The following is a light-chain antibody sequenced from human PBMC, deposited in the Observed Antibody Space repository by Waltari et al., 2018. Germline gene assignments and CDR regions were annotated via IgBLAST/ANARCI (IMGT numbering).Light chain of an antibody. J-gene: IGKJ1*01. CDR1: QSVSVY. Sequence: EIVLTQSPATLSLSPGERATLSCRASQSVSVYLAWYQQKPGQAPRPLIFDASSRATGIPARFSGSGSGTDFTLTISSLEPEDFAVYYCQQYSRPPWTFGQGTKVEV. CDR3: QQYSRPPWT. V-gene: IGKV3-11*01. CDR2: DAS.